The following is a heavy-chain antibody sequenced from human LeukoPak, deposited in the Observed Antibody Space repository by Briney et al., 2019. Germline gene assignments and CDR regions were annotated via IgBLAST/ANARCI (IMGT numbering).Heavy chain of an antibody. CDR3: ARGGYYFYYGMDA. CDR2: IYYSGTT. Sequence: SETLSLTCTVSGGSISSGGYYWSWIRQHPGEGLEWIGYIYYSGTTYYNPSLKSRLTISVDTSKNQFSLKLSSVTAADTAVYYCARGGYYFYYGMDAWGQGTTVTVSS. J-gene: IGHJ6*02. CDR1: GGSISSGGYY. V-gene: IGHV4-31*03.